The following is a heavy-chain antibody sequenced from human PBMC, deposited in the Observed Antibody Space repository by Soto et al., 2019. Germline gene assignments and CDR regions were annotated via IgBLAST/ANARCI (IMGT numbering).Heavy chain of an antibody. Sequence: ASVKVSCKASGYSFTDYHIHWVRQAPGQGLEWLGRINPKSGGTSTAQKFQGWVTMTSDRTVSTAYLELTRLKSDDTAVYYCVKDSLVFDPWGQGTLVTVSS. J-gene: IGHJ5*02. CDR3: VKDSLVFDP. CDR1: GYSFTDYH. D-gene: IGHD4-4*01. CDR2: INPKSGGT. V-gene: IGHV1-2*04.